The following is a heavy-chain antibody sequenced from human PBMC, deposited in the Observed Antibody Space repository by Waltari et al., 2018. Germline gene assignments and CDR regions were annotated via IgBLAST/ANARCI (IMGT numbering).Heavy chain of an antibody. J-gene: IGHJ3*02. CDR2: IYPGDSDT. D-gene: IGHD3-22*01. Sequence: EVQLVQSGAEVKKPGESLKISCKGSGYSFTSYWIGWVRQMPGKGLEWMGIIYPGDSDTRYSPSFQGQVTISADKSISTAYLQWSSLKASDTAMYYCARHTTIVVAPLRHSDAFDIWGQGTMVTVSS. V-gene: IGHV5-51*01. CDR1: GYSFTSYW. CDR3: ARHTTIVVAPLRHSDAFDI.